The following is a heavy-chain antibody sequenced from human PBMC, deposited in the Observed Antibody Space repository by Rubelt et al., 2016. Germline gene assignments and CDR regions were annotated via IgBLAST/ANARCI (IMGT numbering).Heavy chain of an antibody. D-gene: IGHD6-13*01. V-gene: IGHV4-39*07. CDR1: ISSSSYY. J-gene: IGHJ4*02. CDR2: IYYSGST. Sequence: ISSSSYYWGWIRQPPGKGLEWIGSIYYSGSTNYNPSLKSRVTISVDTSQSQFSLKLSSVTAADTAIYYCASSSYSSSWGYFDSWGQGSLVTVSS. CDR3: ASSSYSSSWGYFDS.